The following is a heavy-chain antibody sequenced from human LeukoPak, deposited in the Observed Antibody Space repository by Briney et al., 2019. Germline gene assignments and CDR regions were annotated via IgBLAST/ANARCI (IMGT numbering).Heavy chain of an antibody. D-gene: IGHD1-26*01. CDR3: AKSKWELRNWYFDL. CDR2: ISSSSSTI. Sequence: GGSLRLSCAASGFTFSSYSMNWVRQAPGKGLEWVSYISSSSSTIYYADSVKGRFTISRDNSKNTLYLQMNSLRAEDTAVYYCAKSKWELRNWYFDLWGRGTLVTVSS. J-gene: IGHJ2*01. V-gene: IGHV3-48*01. CDR1: GFTFSSYS.